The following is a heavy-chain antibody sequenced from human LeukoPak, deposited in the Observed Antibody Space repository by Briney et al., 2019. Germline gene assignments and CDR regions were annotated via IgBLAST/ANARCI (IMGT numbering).Heavy chain of an antibody. Sequence: GGSLRLSCAASGFTFSSYAMSWVRQAPGKGLEWVSAISGSGGSTYYADSVKGRFTISRDNSKNTLYLQMNSLRAEDTAVYYCAKVILYDFWSGYTYWGQGTLVTVSS. V-gene: IGHV3-23*01. CDR2: ISGSGGST. CDR1: GFTFSSYA. CDR3: AKVILYDFWSGYTY. D-gene: IGHD3-3*01. J-gene: IGHJ4*02.